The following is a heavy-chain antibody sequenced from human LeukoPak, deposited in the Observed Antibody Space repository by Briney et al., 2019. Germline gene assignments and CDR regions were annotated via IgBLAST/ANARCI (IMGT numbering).Heavy chain of an antibody. V-gene: IGHV3-23*01. J-gene: IGHJ5*02. CDR3: AKVEPYSSGLGGFDP. Sequence: PGGTLRLSCAASGFTFSSYGMSWVRQAPGKGLEWVSAISGSGGSTYYADSVKGRVTISRDNSKNTLYLQMNSLRAEDTAVYYCAKVEPYSSGLGGFDPWGQGTLVTVSS. CDR2: ISGSGGST. D-gene: IGHD6-19*01. CDR1: GFTFSSYG.